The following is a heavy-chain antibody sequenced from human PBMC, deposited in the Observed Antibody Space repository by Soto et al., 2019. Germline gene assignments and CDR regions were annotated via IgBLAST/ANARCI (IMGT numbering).Heavy chain of an antibody. D-gene: IGHD5-18*01. V-gene: IGHV1-46*01. Sequence: QVQLVQSGAEVKKPGASVKVSCKASGYTFTSYYMHWVRQAPGQGLEWMGIINPSGGSTSYAQKFQGRVTMTRDTSTSTVYMELSSLRSEDTAVYYCARDDRRPRGYNRENWFDPWGQGTLVTVSS. CDR2: INPSGGST. CDR3: ARDDRRPRGYNRENWFDP. CDR1: GYTFTSYY. J-gene: IGHJ5*02.